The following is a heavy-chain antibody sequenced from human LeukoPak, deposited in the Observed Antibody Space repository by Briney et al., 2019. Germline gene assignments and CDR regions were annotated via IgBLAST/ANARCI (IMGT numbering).Heavy chain of an antibody. V-gene: IGHV4-61*01. Sequence: SETLSLTCTVSGGSVSSGSDYWSWIRQPPGKGLEWIGYIYHSGSTNYNPSLKSRVTISVDTSKNQLSLKLSSVAAADTAVYYCARDGDYWGQGTLVTVSS. CDR1: GGSVSSGSDY. CDR3: ARDGDY. J-gene: IGHJ4*02. CDR2: IYHSGST.